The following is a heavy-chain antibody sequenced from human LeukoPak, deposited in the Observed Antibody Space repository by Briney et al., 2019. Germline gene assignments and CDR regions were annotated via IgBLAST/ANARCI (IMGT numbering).Heavy chain of an antibody. D-gene: IGHD6-13*01. V-gene: IGHV3-30*18. Sequence: GGSLRLSCAASGFTFSSYGMHWVRQAPGKGLEWVAVISYDGSNKYYADSVKGRFTISRDNSKNTLYLQMNSLRAEDTAVYYCAKDLAAAALRGYYYYYGMDVWGQGTTVTVSS. CDR1: GFTFSSYG. CDR3: AKDLAAAALRGYYYYYGMDV. CDR2: ISYDGSNK. J-gene: IGHJ6*02.